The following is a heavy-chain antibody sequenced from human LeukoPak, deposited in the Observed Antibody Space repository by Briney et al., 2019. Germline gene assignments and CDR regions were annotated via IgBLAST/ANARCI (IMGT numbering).Heavy chain of an antibody. J-gene: IGHJ4*02. CDR2: IRADNVNT. V-gene: IGHV1-18*01. CDR3: ARDDGDLTDY. D-gene: IGHD4-17*01. CDR1: GYNFSTLH. Sequence: GASVKVSCKTSGYNFSTLHINWMRQAPGRGLEWMGWIRADNVNTNYAQTFQGRVTMTTDTSTSTAYMELSSLRSDDTAVYYCARDDGDLTDYWGQGTLITISS.